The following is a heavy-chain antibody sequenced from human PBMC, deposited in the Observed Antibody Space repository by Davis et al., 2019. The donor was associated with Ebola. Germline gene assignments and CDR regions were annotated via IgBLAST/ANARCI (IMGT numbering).Heavy chain of an antibody. Sequence: SETLSLTCTVSAGPITTYNYWGCIRQPPGKGLQWIGEINHSGSTNYNPSLKSRVTISIDTSKNQFSLKLSSVTAADTAVYYCASLDYGGNSGLDPWGQGTLVTVSS. J-gene: IGHJ5*02. CDR2: INHSGST. D-gene: IGHD4-23*01. CDR3: ASLDYGGNSGLDP. V-gene: IGHV4-4*02. CDR1: AGPITTYNY.